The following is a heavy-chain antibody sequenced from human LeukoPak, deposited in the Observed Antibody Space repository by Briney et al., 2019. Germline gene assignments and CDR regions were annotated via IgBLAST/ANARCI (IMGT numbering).Heavy chain of an antibody. D-gene: IGHD2-2*01. CDR1: GFTFSSYS. CDR2: ISSSSSYI. CDR3: AREGPAANNWFDP. J-gene: IGHJ5*02. Sequence: GGSLRLSCAASGFTFSSYSMNWVRQAPGKGLEWVSSISSSSSYIYYADSVKGRFTISGDNAKNSLYLQMSSLRAEDTAVYYCAREGPAANNWFDPWGQGTLVTASS. V-gene: IGHV3-21*01.